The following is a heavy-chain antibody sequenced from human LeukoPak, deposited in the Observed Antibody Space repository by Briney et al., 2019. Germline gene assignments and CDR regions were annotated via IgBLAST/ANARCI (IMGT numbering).Heavy chain of an antibody. CDR3: AGGRDGWFGELLPLYYYGMDV. J-gene: IGHJ6*02. CDR2: ISGSGGST. Sequence: GGSLRLSCAASGFTFSSYAMSWVRQAPGKGLEWVSAISGSGGSTYYADSVKGRFTISRDNSKNTLYLQMNSLRAEDTAVYYCAGGRDGWFGELLPLYYYGMDVWGQGTTVTVSS. D-gene: IGHD3-10*01. V-gene: IGHV3-23*01. CDR1: GFTFSSYA.